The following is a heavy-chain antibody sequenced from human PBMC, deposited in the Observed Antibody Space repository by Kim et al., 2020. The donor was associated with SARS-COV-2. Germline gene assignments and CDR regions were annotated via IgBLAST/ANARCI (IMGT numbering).Heavy chain of an antibody. CDR3: ARISSTWGGMDV. V-gene: IGHV3-33*01. D-gene: IGHD7-27*01. J-gene: IGHJ6*02. Sequence: YAAPVRGRFTISRDNSKNTLYLQMNSLRAEDTAVYYCARISSTWGGMDVWGQGTTVTVSS.